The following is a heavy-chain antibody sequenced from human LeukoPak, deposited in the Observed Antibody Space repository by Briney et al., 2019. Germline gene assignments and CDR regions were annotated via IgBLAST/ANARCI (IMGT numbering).Heavy chain of an antibody. J-gene: IGHJ3*02. CDR2: ISAYNGNT. D-gene: IGHD6-19*01. Sequence: ASVKVSCKASGYTFTSYGISWVRQAPGQGLEWMGWISAYNGNTNYAQKLQGRVTMTTDTSTSTAYMELRSLRSDDTAVYYCARENSSGWYLWSAFDIWGQGTMVTVSS. CDR1: GYTFTSYG. V-gene: IGHV1-18*01. CDR3: ARENSSGWYLWSAFDI.